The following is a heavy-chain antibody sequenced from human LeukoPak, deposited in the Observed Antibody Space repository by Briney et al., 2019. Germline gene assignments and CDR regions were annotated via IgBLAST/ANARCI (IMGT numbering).Heavy chain of an antibody. D-gene: IGHD1-1*01. J-gene: IGHJ4*02. CDR2: MYYSGST. Sequence: SETLSLTCAASGGSISSSSYYWGWIRQPPGKGLEWIGSMYYSGSTYYNPSLKSRVTISVDTSENQFSLKLSSVTAADTALYYCARHSSLRTFDYWGQGTLVTVSS. V-gene: IGHV4-39*01. CDR3: ARHSSLRTFDY. CDR1: GGSISSSSYY.